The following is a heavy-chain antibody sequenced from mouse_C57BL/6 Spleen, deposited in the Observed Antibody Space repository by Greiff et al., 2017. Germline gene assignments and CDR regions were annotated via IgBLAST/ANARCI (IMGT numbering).Heavy chain of an antibody. V-gene: IGHV5-4*01. J-gene: IGHJ4*01. CDR3: AKEGLRQAMDY. CDR1: GFTFSSYA. Sequence: EVQRVESGGGLVKPGGSLKLSCAASGFTFSSYAMSWVRQTPEKRLEWVATISDGGSYTYYPDNVKGRFTISRDNAKNNLYLQMSHLKSEDTAMYYCAKEGLRQAMDYWGQGTSVTVSS. D-gene: IGHD2-4*01. CDR2: ISDGGSYT.